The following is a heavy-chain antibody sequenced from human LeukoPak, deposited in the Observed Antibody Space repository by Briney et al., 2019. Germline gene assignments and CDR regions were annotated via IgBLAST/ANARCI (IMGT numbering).Heavy chain of an antibody. Sequence: SETLSLTCTVSGGSISSYFWSWIRQPPGKGLEWIGYIFYNGSTNYNPSLKSRVTISVDTSKNQFSLKLSSLTAADTAVYYCAREDLRQWLVLGYFDYWGQGTLVTVSS. CDR3: AREDLRQWLVLGYFDY. V-gene: IGHV4-59*01. D-gene: IGHD6-19*01. CDR1: GGSISSYF. CDR2: IFYNGST. J-gene: IGHJ4*02.